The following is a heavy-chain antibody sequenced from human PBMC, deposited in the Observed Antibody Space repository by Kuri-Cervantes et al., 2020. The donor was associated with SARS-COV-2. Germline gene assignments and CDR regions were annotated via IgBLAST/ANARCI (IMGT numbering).Heavy chain of an antibody. D-gene: IGHD3-3*01. CDR3: ASSRSITIFGVVINYYYGMDV. V-gene: IGHV1-3*01. CDR2: INAGNGNT. CDR1: GYTLTELA. J-gene: IGHJ6*02. Sequence: ASVKVSCKVSGYTLTELAMHWVRQAPGQRLEWMGWINAGNGNTKYSQKFQGRVTITRDTSASTAYMELSSLRSEDTAVYYCASSRSITIFGVVINYYYGMDVWGQGTTVTVSS.